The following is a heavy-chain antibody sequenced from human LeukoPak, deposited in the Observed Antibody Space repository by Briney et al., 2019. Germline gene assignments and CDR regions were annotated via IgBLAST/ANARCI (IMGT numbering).Heavy chain of an antibody. Sequence: GGSLRLSCAASGFNFGDYPMHWVRQAPGKGLEWVAFIRYDGSNKYYADSVKGRFTISRDNSKNTLYLQMNSLRAEDTAVYYCAKASGSLGNPFDPWGQGTLVTVSS. CDR2: IRYDGSNK. D-gene: IGHD1-26*01. V-gene: IGHV3-30*02. CDR3: AKASGSLGNPFDP. CDR1: GFNFGDYP. J-gene: IGHJ5*02.